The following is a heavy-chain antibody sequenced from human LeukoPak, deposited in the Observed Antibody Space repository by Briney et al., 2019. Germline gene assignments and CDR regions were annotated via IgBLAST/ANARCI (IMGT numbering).Heavy chain of an antibody. CDR1: GFTFGDYA. J-gene: IGHJ4*02. CDR2: IRGKAYGGAT. V-gene: IGHV3-49*04. CDR3: TRVPLDY. Sequence: GGSLRLSCTASGFTFGDYAMSWVRQAPGKGLEWVGFIRGKAYGGATEYAASVKRRFTISRDDSKSITYLQMHSLKIEDTAVYYCTRVPLDYWGQGTRVTVSS.